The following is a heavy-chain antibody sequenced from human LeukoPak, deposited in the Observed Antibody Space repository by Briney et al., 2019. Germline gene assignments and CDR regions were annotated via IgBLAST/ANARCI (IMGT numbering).Heavy chain of an antibody. Sequence: SETLSLTCTASCGSISSSSYYWGWIRQPPGKGLEWIGSIYYSGSTYYNPSLKSRVTISVDTSKNQFSLKLSSVTAADTAVYYCARLTRITPDYWGQGTLVTVSS. V-gene: IGHV4-39*01. J-gene: IGHJ4*02. CDR3: ARLTRITPDY. D-gene: IGHD4-23*01. CDR1: CGSISSSSYY. CDR2: IYYSGST.